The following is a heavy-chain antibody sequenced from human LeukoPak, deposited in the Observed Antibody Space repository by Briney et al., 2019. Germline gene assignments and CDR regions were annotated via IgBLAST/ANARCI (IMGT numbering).Heavy chain of an antibody. V-gene: IGHV1-18*01. Sequence: ASVKVSCKASGYTFTTYGITWVRQALGQGLEWMGWISAYNGNTNYAQKLQGRVTMTTDTSTNTAYMELRSLRSDDTAVFYCARVNIVAESLFDYWGQGTLVTVSS. CDR1: GYTFTTYG. D-gene: IGHD5-12*01. J-gene: IGHJ4*02. CDR2: ISAYNGNT. CDR3: ARVNIVAESLFDY.